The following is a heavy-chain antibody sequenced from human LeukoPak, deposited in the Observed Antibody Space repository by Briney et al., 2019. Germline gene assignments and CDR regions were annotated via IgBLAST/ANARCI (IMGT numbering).Heavy chain of an antibody. J-gene: IGHJ6*03. CDR1: GYSISSGYY. CDR3: ARQEGAYDILTGRYYYYYMDV. D-gene: IGHD3-9*01. CDR2: IYHSGST. Sequence: SETLSLTCAVSGYSISSGYYWGWIRQPPGKGLERIGSIYHSGSTYYNPSLKCRVTISVDTSKNQFSLKLSSVTAADTAVYYCARQEGAYDILTGRYYYYYMDVWGKGTTVTVSS. V-gene: IGHV4-38-2*01.